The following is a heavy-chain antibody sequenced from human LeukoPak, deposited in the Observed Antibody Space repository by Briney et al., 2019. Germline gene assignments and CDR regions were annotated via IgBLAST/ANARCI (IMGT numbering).Heavy chain of an antibody. J-gene: IGHJ3*02. CDR1: GGTFSSYA. D-gene: IGHD3-16*01. CDR3: ASVGDGGAFDI. CDR2: INPNSGGT. V-gene: IGHV1-2*02. Sequence: ASVKVSCKASGGTFSSYAISWVRQAPGQGLEWMGWINPNSGGTNYAQKFQGRVTMTRDTSISTAYMELSRLRSDDTAVYYCASVGDGGAFDIWGQGTMVTVSS.